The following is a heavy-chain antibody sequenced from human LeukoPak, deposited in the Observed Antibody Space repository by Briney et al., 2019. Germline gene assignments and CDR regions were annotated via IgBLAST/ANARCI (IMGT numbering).Heavy chain of an antibody. CDR1: GFTFSDYY. V-gene: IGHV3-11*01. CDR2: ISSSGSTI. CDR3: ARVEDYGDHDDAFDI. D-gene: IGHD4-17*01. J-gene: IGHJ3*02. Sequence: RTGGSLRLSCAASGFTFSDYYMSWIRQAPGKGLEWVSYISSSGSTIYYADSVKGRFTISRDNAKNSLYLQMNSLRAEDTAVYYCARVEDYGDHDDAFDIWGQGTMVTVSS.